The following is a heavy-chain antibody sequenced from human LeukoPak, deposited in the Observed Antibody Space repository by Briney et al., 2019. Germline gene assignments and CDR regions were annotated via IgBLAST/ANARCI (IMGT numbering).Heavy chain of an antibody. CDR2: IKKTLDGEAE. J-gene: IGHJ4*02. CDR1: GFTFSTAW. D-gene: IGHD1-14*01. CDR3: AADVPQPLAQIDF. Sequence: GGSLRLSCAASGFTFSTAWMSWVRQAPGKGLECVARIKKTLDGEAEDYAAAVQGRFTISRDDSKNMMYLQMSSLNTDDTAVYFCAADVPQPLAQIDFWGRGTLVIVSS. V-gene: IGHV3-15*01.